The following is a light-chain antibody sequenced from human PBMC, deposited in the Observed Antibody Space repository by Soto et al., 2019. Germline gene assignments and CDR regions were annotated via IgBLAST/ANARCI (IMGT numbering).Light chain of an antibody. CDR3: HQRSNWPPLT. Sequence: EIVWTESPATLSLAPGERATLSCRASQSVGGYLDWYQQKPGQAPRLLIYDASNRASGIPARFSGSGSGTDFTLTISSLEPEDLAVYYCHQRSNWPPLTFGGGTKVEIK. J-gene: IGKJ4*01. CDR1: QSVGGY. V-gene: IGKV3-11*01. CDR2: DAS.